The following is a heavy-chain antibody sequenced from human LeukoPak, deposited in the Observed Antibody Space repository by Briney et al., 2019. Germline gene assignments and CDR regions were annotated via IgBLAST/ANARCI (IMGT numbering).Heavy chain of an antibody. CDR3: ARAYYDFWSGYYRSYYYYYMDV. J-gene: IGHJ6*03. Sequence: SETLSLTCAVYGGSFSGYYWSWIRQPPGKGLEWIGEINHSGSTNYNPSLKSRVTISVDTSKNQFSLKLSSVTAADTAVYYCARAYYDFWSGYYRSYYYYYMDVWGKGTTVTVSS. CDR2: INHSGST. V-gene: IGHV4-34*01. D-gene: IGHD3-3*01. CDR1: GGSFSGYY.